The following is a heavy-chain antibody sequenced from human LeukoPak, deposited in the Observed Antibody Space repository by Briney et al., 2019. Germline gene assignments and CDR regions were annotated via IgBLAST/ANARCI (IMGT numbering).Heavy chain of an antibody. CDR1: GFIISDYD. CDR2: IGVGADI. D-gene: IGHD6-19*01. V-gene: IGHV3-13*01. Sequence: GGSLRLSCAVSGFIISDYDMHWVRQVTGKGLEWVSTIGVGADIYYSDSVRGRLTISRDIATNSLILQMNSLRGGDTAVYYCARESVLAVAGRNYYYGMDVWGEGTTVTVSS. CDR3: ARESVLAVAGRNYYYGMDV. J-gene: IGHJ6*04.